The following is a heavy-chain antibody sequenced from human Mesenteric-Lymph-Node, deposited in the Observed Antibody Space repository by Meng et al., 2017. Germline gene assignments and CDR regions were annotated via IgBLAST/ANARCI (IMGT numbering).Heavy chain of an antibody. CDR1: GASIRSYY. V-gene: IGHV4-59*01. Sequence: SETLSLTCTVSGASIRSYYWSWIRQTPRKGLEWIAYIHTSGTTNYNPSLKSRVTISVDTSTNQFSLKLTSVTAADTAVYYCARRDVWGSYNYWGQGTLVTVSS. CDR2: IHTSGTT. D-gene: IGHD3-16*01. J-gene: IGHJ4*02. CDR3: ARRDVWGSYNY.